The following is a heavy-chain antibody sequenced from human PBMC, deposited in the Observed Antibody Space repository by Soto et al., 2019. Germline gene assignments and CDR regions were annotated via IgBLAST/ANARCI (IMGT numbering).Heavy chain of an antibody. D-gene: IGHD3-10*01. Sequence: GGSLRLSCAASGFTFTRYSMNWVRQAPGKGLEWVSSISSTTNYIYYADSVKGRFTISRDNAKNSLYLQMNSLRAEDTAVYYCARDIWFGYGMDVWGQGTTVTVSS. V-gene: IGHV3-21*01. CDR3: ARDIWFGYGMDV. CDR2: ISSTTNYI. CDR1: GFTFTRYS. J-gene: IGHJ6*02.